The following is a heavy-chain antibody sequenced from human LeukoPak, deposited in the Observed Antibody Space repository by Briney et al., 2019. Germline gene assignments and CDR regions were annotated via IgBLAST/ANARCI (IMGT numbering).Heavy chain of an antibody. Sequence: ASVKVSCKASGYTFTGYYMHWVRQAPGQGLEWMGWINPNSGGTNYAQKFQGRVTMTRDTSISTAYMELSRPRSDDTAVYYCARVSYCSGGSCSKFDYWGQGTLVTVSS. CDR3: ARVSYCSGGSCSKFDY. J-gene: IGHJ4*02. V-gene: IGHV1-2*02. D-gene: IGHD2-15*01. CDR1: GYTFTGYY. CDR2: INPNSGGT.